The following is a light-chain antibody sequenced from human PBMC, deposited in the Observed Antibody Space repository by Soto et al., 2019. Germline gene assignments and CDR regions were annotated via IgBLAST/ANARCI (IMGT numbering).Light chain of an antibody. Sequence: DIQMTQSPSNLSASVGDRVTITFRSSQTITNWLAWYQQKPGKAPRLLIYDASSLESWVPSRFSGSGSGTEFTLTISSLQSEDFATYYCQQYKSFWTFGQGTKVDNK. V-gene: IGKV1-5*01. CDR1: QTITNW. CDR2: DAS. CDR3: QQYKSFWT. J-gene: IGKJ1*01.